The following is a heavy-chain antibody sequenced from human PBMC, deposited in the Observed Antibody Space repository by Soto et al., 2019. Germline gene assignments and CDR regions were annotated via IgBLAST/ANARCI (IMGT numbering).Heavy chain of an antibody. J-gene: IGHJ3*02. CDR1: GFTFSTYT. Sequence: GALRLSCAASGFTFSTYTINWVRQAPGKGLEWISYISISSSTTYYADSVKGRFTISRDNARKSLYLQMNSLRDEDTAVYYCARDRQYAFDIWGQGTMVTVSS. CDR3: ARDRQYAFDI. V-gene: IGHV3-48*02. CDR2: ISISSSTT.